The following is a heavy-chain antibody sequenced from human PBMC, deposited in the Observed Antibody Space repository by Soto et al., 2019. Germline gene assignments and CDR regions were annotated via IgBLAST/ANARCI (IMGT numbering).Heavy chain of an antibody. CDR2: ISAYNGNT. Sequence: QVQLVQSGAEVKKPGASVKVSCKASGYTFTNFGISWVRQAPGQGLEWMGWISAYNGNTNYAQNFQDRVTMTTDTTTSTAYRELRSLRSDDTAVYYCASGGIPIDYWGQGTLVTVSS. J-gene: IGHJ4*02. V-gene: IGHV1-18*01. CDR3: ASGGIPIDY. D-gene: IGHD3-16*01. CDR1: GYTFTNFG.